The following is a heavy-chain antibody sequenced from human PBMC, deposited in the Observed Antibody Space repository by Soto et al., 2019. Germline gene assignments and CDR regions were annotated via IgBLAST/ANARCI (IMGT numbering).Heavy chain of an antibody. CDR2: ISSSSSYI. V-gene: IGHV3-21*01. Sequence: PVGSLRLSCAASGFTFSSYSMNWVRQAPGKGLEWVSSISSSSSYIYYADSVKGRFTISRDNAKNSLYLQMNSLRAEDTAVYYCANIGRGYSYGYLVSSGWNAFDIWGQGTMVTVSS. D-gene: IGHD5-18*01. CDR1: GFTFSSYS. CDR3: ANIGRGYSYGYLVSSGWNAFDI. J-gene: IGHJ3*02.